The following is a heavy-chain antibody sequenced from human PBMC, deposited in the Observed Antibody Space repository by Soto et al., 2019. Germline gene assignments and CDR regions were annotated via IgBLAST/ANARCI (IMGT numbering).Heavy chain of an antibody. V-gene: IGHV1-69*13. CDR1: GGTFSSYA. Sequence: GASVKVSCKASGGTFSSYAISWVRQAPGQGLEWTGGIIPIFGTANYAQKFQGRVTITADESTSTAYMELSSLRSEDTAVYYCARDSSGYYPDAFDIWGQGTMVTVSS. J-gene: IGHJ3*02. CDR3: ARDSSGYYPDAFDI. CDR2: IIPIFGTA. D-gene: IGHD3-22*01.